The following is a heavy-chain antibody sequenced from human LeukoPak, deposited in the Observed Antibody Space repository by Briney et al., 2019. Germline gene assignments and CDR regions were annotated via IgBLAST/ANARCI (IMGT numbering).Heavy chain of an antibody. J-gene: IGHJ5*02. Sequence: ASLKASCKPSGYTFTSYDINWVRQATGQGLEWMGWINHNSGNTGYVQKFQGRATMTRHTHISAAYMELSSLRAEDTAVYYCARARKYCSSTSCEFDPWGQGTLVTVSS. D-gene: IGHD2-2*01. V-gene: IGHV1-8*01. CDR1: GYTFTSYD. CDR2: INHNSGNT. CDR3: ARARKYCSSTSCEFDP.